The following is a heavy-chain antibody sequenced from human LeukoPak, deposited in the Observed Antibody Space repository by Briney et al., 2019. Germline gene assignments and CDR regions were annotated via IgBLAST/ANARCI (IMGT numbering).Heavy chain of an antibody. J-gene: IGHJ4*02. D-gene: IGHD5-18*01. CDR1: GGSISSSNW. CDR3: ARGLSIGRGYTYGYTSKAFEN. V-gene: IGHV4-4*02. CDR2: IYHSGST. Sequence: NPSGTLSLTCAVSGGSISSSNWWSWVRQPPGKGLEWIGEIYHSGSTNYNPSLKSRVTISVDKSKNQFSLEMTSVTAADTAVYYCARGLSIGRGYTYGYTSKAFENWGQGSLLTVSS.